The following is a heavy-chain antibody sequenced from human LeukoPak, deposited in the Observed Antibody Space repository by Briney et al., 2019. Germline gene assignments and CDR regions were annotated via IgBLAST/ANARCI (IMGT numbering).Heavy chain of an antibody. CDR2: ISSSGSTI. D-gene: IGHD4-17*01. CDR3: ARDRYGAQPDY. CDR1: GFIFSGYW. J-gene: IGHJ4*02. Sequence: GGSLRLSCAASGFIFSGYWMTWVRQAPGKGLEWVSYISSSGSTIYYADSVKGRFTISRDNAKNSLYLQMNSLRAEDTAVYYCARDRYGAQPDYWGQGTLVTVSS. V-gene: IGHV3-11*01.